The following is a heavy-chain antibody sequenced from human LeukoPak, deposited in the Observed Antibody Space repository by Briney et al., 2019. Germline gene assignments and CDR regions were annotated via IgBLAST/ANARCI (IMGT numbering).Heavy chain of an antibody. V-gene: IGHV3-33*01. D-gene: IGHD3-10*01. CDR3: ARGPAWFGELGYGMDV. CDR2: IWYDGSNK. Sequence: GRSLRLSCAASGFTFSSYGMHWVRQAPGKGLEWVAVIWYDGSNKYYADSVKGRFTISRDNSKNTLYLQMNSLRAKDTAVYYCARGPAWFGELGYGMDVWGQGTTVTVSS. J-gene: IGHJ6*02. CDR1: GFTFSSYG.